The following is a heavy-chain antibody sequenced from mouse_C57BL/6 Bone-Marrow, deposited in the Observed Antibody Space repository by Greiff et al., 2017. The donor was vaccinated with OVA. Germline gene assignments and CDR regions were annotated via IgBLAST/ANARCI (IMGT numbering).Heavy chain of an antibody. V-gene: IGHV1-53*01. D-gene: IGHD2-3*01. J-gene: IGHJ3*01. CDR3: ARGDGYSPWFAY. Sequence: QVQLKQPGTELVKPGASVKLSCKASGYTFTSYWMHWVKQRPGQGLEWIGNINPSNGGTNYNEKFKSKATLTVDKSSSTAYMQLSSLTSEDSAVYYCARGDGYSPWFAYWGQGTLVTVSA. CDR1: GYTFTSYW. CDR2: INPSNGGT.